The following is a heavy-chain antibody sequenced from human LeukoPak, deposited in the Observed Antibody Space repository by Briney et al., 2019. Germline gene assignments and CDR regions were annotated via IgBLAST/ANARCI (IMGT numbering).Heavy chain of an antibody. J-gene: IGHJ5*02. CDR3: AREPVYCSVGSCFNWGDP. V-gene: IGHV1-2*02. CDR1: GVTFTGYY. CDR2: INPNSGGT. D-gene: IGHD2-15*01. Sequence: ASVKVSCKASGVTFTGYYMHWGREAPGHGLEWMGWINPNSGGTNYAQKFQGRVTMTRDASISTTYMELSRLRSDDTAVYYCAREPVYCSVGSCFNWGDPWGQGTLVTVSS.